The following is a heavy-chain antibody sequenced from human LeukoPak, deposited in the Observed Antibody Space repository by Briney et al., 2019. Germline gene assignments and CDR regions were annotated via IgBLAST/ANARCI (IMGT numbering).Heavy chain of an antibody. Sequence: GGSLRLSCAASGFTFSSYGMHWVRQAPGKGLEWVAVISYDGSNKYFANSVKGRFTISRDNSKNTLYLQMNSLRAEDTAVYYCARGHSITMIVVVDFDYWGQGTLVTVSS. CDR1: GFTFSSYG. CDR3: ARGHSITMIVVVDFDY. V-gene: IGHV3-30*03. D-gene: IGHD3-22*01. J-gene: IGHJ4*02. CDR2: ISYDGSNK.